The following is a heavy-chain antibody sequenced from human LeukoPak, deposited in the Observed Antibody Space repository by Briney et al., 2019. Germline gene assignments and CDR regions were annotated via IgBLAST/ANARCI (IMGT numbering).Heavy chain of an antibody. CDR3: ARDRSSTHFDY. J-gene: IGHJ4*02. Sequence: PSETLSLACTVSGGSISSYYWSWIRQPPGKGLEWIGYIYYSGSTNYNPSLKSRVTISVDTSKNQFSLKLSSVTAADTAVYYCARDRSSTHFDYWGQGTLVTVSS. CDR2: IYYSGST. CDR1: GGSISSYY. D-gene: IGHD1-26*01. V-gene: IGHV4-59*01.